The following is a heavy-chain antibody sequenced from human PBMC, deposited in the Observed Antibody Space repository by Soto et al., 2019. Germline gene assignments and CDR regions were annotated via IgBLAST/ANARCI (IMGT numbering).Heavy chain of an antibody. J-gene: IGHJ4*02. D-gene: IGHD3-22*01. Sequence: PSETLSLTCTVSGGSISSGDYYWSWIRQPPGKGLEWIGYIYYSGSTYYNPSLKSRVTISVDTSKNQFSLKLSSVTAADTAVYYCARGTSYYDSSGYYPSSGLNFDYWGQGTLVTVSS. CDR1: GGSISSGDYY. CDR3: ARGTSYYDSSGYYPSSGLNFDY. CDR2: IYYSGST. V-gene: IGHV4-30-4*01.